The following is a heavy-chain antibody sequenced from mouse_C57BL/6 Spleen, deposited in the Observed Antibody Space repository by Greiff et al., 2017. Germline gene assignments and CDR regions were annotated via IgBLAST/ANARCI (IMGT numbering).Heavy chain of an antibody. J-gene: IGHJ4*01. Sequence: VQLQQSGAELVRPGASVKLSRTASGFNIKDDYMHWVKQRPEQGLEWIGWIDPENGDTEYASKFQGKATIPADTSSNTAYLQLSSLTSEDTAVYYCTTSGTTVVANYAMDYWGQGTSVTVSS. CDR3: TTSGTTVVANYAMDY. CDR1: GFNIKDDY. V-gene: IGHV14-4*01. CDR2: IDPENGDT. D-gene: IGHD1-1*01.